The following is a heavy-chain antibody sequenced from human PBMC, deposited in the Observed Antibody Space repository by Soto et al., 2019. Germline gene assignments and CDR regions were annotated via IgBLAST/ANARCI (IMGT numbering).Heavy chain of an antibody. CDR1: EFTFSSYA. V-gene: IGHV3-30-3*01. CDR3: ARDPDSSSSGWFDP. Sequence: GGSLRLSCAASEFTFSSYAMHWVRQAPGKGLEWVAVISYDGSNKYYADSVKGRFTISRDNSKNTLYLQMNSLRAEDTAVYYCARDPDSSSSGWFDPWGQGTLVTVSS. CDR2: ISYDGSNK. J-gene: IGHJ5*02. D-gene: IGHD6-6*01.